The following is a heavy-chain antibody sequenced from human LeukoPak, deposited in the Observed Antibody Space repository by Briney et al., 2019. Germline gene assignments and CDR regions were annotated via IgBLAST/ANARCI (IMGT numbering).Heavy chain of an antibody. V-gene: IGHV3-23*01. J-gene: IGHJ4*02. CDR2: ISGSAGNT. CDR3: XKXXXXXSXXXPPLNF. Sequence: GGSLRLSCAASGFSLSSYSMSWVRQAPGKGLEWVSLISGSAGNTYYADSVKGRFTISRDISRNTLYLQMNSLRAEDTALYYCXKXXXXXSXXXPPLNFWGQGTLVXV. CDR1: GFSLSSYS. D-gene: IGHD3-16*01.